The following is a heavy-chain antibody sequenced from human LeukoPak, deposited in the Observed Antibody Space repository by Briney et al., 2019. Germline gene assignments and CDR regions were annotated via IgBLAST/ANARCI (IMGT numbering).Heavy chain of an antibody. CDR2: IYPGDSDT. J-gene: IGHJ4*02. CDR3: ARMGGGDYDSSGYFDY. V-gene: IGHV5-51*01. Sequence: GESLKISCKGSGYSFTSYWIGWVRQMPGKGLEWMGTIYPGDSDTRYSPSFQGRVTISADKSTSTAYLQWSSLKASDSAMYYCARMGGGDYDSSGYFDYWGQGNLVTVSS. CDR1: GYSFTSYW. D-gene: IGHD3-22*01.